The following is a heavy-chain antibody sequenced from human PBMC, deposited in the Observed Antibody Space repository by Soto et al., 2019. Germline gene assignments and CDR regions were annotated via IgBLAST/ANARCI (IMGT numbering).Heavy chain of an antibody. CDR1: GFTFSSYW. J-gene: IGHJ4*02. V-gene: IGHV3-74*01. Sequence: PGGSLRLSCAASGFTFSSYWMHWVRQAPGKGLVWVSRINSDGSSTSYADSVKGRFTISRDNAKNTLYLQMNSLRVEDTAVYYCADGGEWASNFDYWGQGTLVTVCS. CDR2: INSDGSST. CDR3: ADGGEWASNFDY. D-gene: IGHD1-26*01.